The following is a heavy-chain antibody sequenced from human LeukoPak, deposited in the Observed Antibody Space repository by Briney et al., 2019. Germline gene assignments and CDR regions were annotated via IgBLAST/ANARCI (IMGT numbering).Heavy chain of an antibody. CDR1: GFVFNTHA. Sequence: GGSLRLSCAASGFVFNTHAMNWVRQAPGTGLEWVSGVGGSGDSTYYGDSVKGRFTISRDNSKNTLYLQMNSLRVEDTAVYYCAKGVHQLVYKYGMDVWGRGTTVTVSS. J-gene: IGHJ6*01. CDR2: VGGSGDST. D-gene: IGHD4/OR15-4a*01. V-gene: IGHV3-23*01. CDR3: AKGVHQLVYKYGMDV.